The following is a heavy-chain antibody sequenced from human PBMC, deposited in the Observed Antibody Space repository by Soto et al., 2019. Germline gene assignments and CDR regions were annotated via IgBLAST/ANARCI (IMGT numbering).Heavy chain of an antibody. J-gene: IGHJ6*02. V-gene: IGHV4-4*02. D-gene: IGHD3-10*01. CDR1: AGSTSTTNW. CDR3: ATSSGSAYGLDV. CDR2: IYHTGTT. Sequence: PSETLSLTCAVSAGSTSTTNWYVWVRQPPGMGLEWIGEIYHTGTTTYNPSLKSRVTMSVDTSKNQFSLRLSFVTAADTAVYYCATSSGSAYGLDVWGPGAMVTVSS.